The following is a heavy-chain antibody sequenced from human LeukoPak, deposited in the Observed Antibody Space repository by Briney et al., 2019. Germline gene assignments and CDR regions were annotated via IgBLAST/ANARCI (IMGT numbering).Heavy chain of an antibody. J-gene: IGHJ4*02. CDR2: IYYSGST. CDR1: GGSISSSSYY. CDR3: ARHEDDILTGYDY. D-gene: IGHD3-9*01. V-gene: IGHV4-39*01. Sequence: KTSETLSLTCTVSGGSISSSSYYWGWIRQPPGKGLEWIGSIYYSGSTYYNSSLKSRVTISVDTSKNQFSLKLNSVTAAGTAVYYCARHEDDILTGYDYWGQGTLLTVSS.